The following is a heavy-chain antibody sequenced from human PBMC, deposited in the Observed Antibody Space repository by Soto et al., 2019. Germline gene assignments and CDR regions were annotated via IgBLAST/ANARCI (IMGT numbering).Heavy chain of an antibody. J-gene: IGHJ4*02. D-gene: IGHD6-13*01. V-gene: IGHV4-31*03. CDR1: GGSISSGGYY. CDR3: ARGEYSSSRYFLDY. CDR2: IYYSGST. Sequence: SETLSLTCTVSGGSISSGGYYWSWIRQHPGKGLEWIGYIYYSGSTYYNPSLKGRVTISVDTSKNQFSLKLSSVTAADTAVYYCARGEYSSSRYFLDYWGQGTLVTVSS.